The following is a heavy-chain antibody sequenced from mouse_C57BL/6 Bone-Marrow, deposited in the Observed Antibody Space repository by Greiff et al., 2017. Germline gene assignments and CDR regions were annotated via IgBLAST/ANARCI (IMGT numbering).Heavy chain of an antibody. CDR2: INPNNGGT. CDR3: ATYYSKGGPWFAY. J-gene: IGHJ3*01. V-gene: IGHV1-26*01. CDR1: GYTFTDYY. Sequence: VQLQQSGPELVKPGASVKISCKASGYTFTDYYMNWVKQSHGKSLEWIGDINPNNGGTSYNQKFKGKATLTVDKSSSTAYMELRSLTSEDSAVYYCATYYSKGGPWFAYWGQGTLVTVSA. D-gene: IGHD2-5*01.